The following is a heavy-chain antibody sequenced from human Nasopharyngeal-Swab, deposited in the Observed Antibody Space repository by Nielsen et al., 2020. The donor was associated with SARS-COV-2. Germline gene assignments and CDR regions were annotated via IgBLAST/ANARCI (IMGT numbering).Heavy chain of an antibody. V-gene: IGHV4-34*01. Sequence: SEILSLTCAVYGGSFSGYYWSWIRQPPGKGLEWIGEINHSGSTNYNPSLKSRVTISVDTSKNQFSLKLSSVTAADTAVYYCARGRVGAKDYWGQGTLVTVSS. CDR1: GGSFSGYY. CDR2: INHSGST. J-gene: IGHJ4*02. D-gene: IGHD1-26*01. CDR3: ARGRVGAKDY.